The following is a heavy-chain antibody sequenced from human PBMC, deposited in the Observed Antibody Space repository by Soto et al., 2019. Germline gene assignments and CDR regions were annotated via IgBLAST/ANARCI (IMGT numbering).Heavy chain of an antibody. D-gene: IGHD3-3*01. V-gene: IGHV3-30-3*01. CDR1: GFTFSSYS. CDR3: ARDRHITIFGSDYYYGMDV. J-gene: IGHJ6*02. Sequence: GGSLRLSCAASGFTFSSYSMHWVRQAPGKGLEWVAVISYDGSNKYYADSVKGRFTISRDNSKNTLYLQMNSLRAEDTAVYYCARDRHITIFGSDYYYGMDVRGQGTTVTVSS. CDR2: ISYDGSNK.